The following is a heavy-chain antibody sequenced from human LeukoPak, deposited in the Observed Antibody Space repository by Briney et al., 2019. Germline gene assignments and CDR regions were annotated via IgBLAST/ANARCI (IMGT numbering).Heavy chain of an antibody. D-gene: IGHD3-10*01. CDR2: ISGSGGST. Sequence: GGSLRLSCAAPGFTFSSYAMSWVRQAPGKGLEWVSAISGSGGSTCYADSVKGRFTISRDNSKNTLYLQMNSLRAEDTAVYYCAKVDSGGSGSQNYYYYGMDVWGQGTTVTVSS. CDR1: GFTFSSYA. CDR3: AKVDSGGSGSQNYYYYGMDV. J-gene: IGHJ6*02. V-gene: IGHV3-23*01.